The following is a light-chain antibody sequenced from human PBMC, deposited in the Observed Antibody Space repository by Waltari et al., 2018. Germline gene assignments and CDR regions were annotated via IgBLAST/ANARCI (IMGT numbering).Light chain of an antibody. Sequence: QSALTQPPSASGSPGQSVTISCTGTSSDVGVYNYVSWYQQHPGKAPKLVIYEVSKRPSGVPVRFSGSKSGNKASLTVSGLQAEDEADYYCSSYAGSNDVAFGGGTKLSVL. V-gene: IGLV2-8*01. CDR3: SSYAGSNDVA. CDR2: EVS. CDR1: SSDVGVYNY. J-gene: IGLJ2*01.